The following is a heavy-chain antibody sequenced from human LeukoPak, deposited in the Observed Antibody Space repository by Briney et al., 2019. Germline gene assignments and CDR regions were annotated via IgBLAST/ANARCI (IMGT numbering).Heavy chain of an antibody. CDR1: GFTFSGYS. D-gene: IGHD4-23*01. CDR2: ITSSSSYI. J-gene: IGHJ5*02. V-gene: IGHV3-21*01. CDR3: ARCGGGNPRWFDP. Sequence: GGSLGLSCAASGFTFSGYSMNWVRQAPGKGLEWVSSITSSSSYIYYSDSVKGRFTISRDNAKNSMYLQMNSLRAEDTAVYYCARCGGGNPRWFDPWGQGTLVTVSS.